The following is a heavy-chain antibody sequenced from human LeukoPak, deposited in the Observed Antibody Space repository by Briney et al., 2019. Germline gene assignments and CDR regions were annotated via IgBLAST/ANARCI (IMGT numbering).Heavy chain of an antibody. CDR3: ARDEGYCSSTSCYRNWFDP. V-gene: IGHV1-18*01. J-gene: IGHJ5*02. D-gene: IGHD2-2*02. CDR1: GYTFTSYG. CDR2: ISTYNGNT. Sequence: ASVKVSCKASGYTFTSYGISWVRQAPGQGLEWMGWISTYNGNTNYAQKLQGRVTMTTDTSTSAAYMELRSLRSDDTAVYYCARDEGYCSSTSCYRNWFDPWGQGTLVTVSS.